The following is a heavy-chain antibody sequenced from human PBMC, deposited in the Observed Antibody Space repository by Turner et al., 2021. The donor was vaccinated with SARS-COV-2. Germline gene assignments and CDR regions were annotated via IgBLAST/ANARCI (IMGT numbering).Heavy chain of an antibody. V-gene: IGHV3-33*01. CDR3: ARDPNAGYYYMDV. CDR2: RRYDGSNK. D-gene: IGHD2-8*01. Sequence: QVQLVESGGGVVQPGWSLRLSCEASGFTFRSYGMHWVRQAPGKGLEWVAVRRYDGSNKYCADSVKGRFTVSRDNSKNTLYLQMNSLRAEDTAVYYCARDPNAGYYYMDVWGKGTTVTVSS. CDR1: GFTFRSYG. J-gene: IGHJ6*03.